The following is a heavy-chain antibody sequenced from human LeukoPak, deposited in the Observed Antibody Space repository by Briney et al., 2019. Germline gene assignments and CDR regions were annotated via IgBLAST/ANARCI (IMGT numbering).Heavy chain of an antibody. CDR1: GFTFSNYA. CDR2: ISSNGGST. V-gene: IGHV3-23*01. Sequence: QTGGSLRLSCAASGFTFSNYAMSWVRQAPEKGLEWVSAISSNGGSTYYADSVKGRFTISRDNSKNTLYLQMNSLRAEDTAIYYCVRGCSDTCYRFDYWGQGTLVTVS. CDR3: VRGCSDTCYRFDY. J-gene: IGHJ4*02. D-gene: IGHD2-15*01.